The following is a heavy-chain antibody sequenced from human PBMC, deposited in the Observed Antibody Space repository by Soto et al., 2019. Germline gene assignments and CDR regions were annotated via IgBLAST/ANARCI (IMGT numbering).Heavy chain of an antibody. CDR1: GYTFTSYG. J-gene: IGHJ4*02. V-gene: IGHV1-18*01. CDR3: XXXXXXPDY. CDR2: ISAYNGNT. Sequence: QVQLVQSGAEVKKPGASVKVSCKASGYTFTSYGISWVRQAPGQGLEWMGWISAYNGNTNYAQKLQGRVTMTTDTXTSTXXXXXXXXRXXDXXXXXXXXXXXXPDYXGQGTLVTVSS.